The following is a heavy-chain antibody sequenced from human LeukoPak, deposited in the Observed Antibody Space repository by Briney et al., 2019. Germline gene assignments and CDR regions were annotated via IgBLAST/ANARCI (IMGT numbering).Heavy chain of an antibody. J-gene: IGHJ3*02. CDR1: GYTFSGHY. D-gene: IGHD3-22*01. Sequence: GASVKVSCKASGYTFSGHYMHWVRQAPGQGLEWMGWINPNRGGTNYAQNFQGRVTMTRDTSISTAYMELSRLTSDDTAVYYCATEYYYDSRDANAFDIWGQGTVVTVSS. CDR3: ATEYYYDSRDANAFDI. V-gene: IGHV1-2*02. CDR2: INPNRGGT.